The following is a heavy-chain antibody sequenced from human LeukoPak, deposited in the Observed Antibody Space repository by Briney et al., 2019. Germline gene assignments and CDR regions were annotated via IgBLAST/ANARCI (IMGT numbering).Heavy chain of an antibody. Sequence: PSETLSLTCTVSGASIRSSSYYWSWIRQPPGKGLEWIGYIYYSGSTNYNPSLKSRVTISVDTSKNQFSLKLSSVTAADTAVYYCARIGYDSSGYPISGLDYWGQGTLVTVSS. CDR2: IYYSGST. CDR1: GASIRSSSYY. CDR3: ARIGYDSSGYPISGLDY. D-gene: IGHD3-22*01. J-gene: IGHJ4*02. V-gene: IGHV4-61*05.